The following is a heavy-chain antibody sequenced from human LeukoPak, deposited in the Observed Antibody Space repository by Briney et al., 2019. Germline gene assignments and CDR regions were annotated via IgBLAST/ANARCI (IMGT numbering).Heavy chain of an antibody. CDR3: ERHHNYYDGMASTSGFDY. CDR1: GFTVSDHW. J-gene: IGHJ3*01. V-gene: IGHV3-74*01. D-gene: IGHD3-22*01. Sequence: GGSLRLSCAASGFTVSDHWIHCVRQAPREGLVSVALIKIEGSTKTLADSLKGRFTISRDNAKNTFYLQINSLRVYDTAVYFFERHHNYYDGMASTSGFDYWGQGAMVTVSS. CDR2: IKIEGSTK.